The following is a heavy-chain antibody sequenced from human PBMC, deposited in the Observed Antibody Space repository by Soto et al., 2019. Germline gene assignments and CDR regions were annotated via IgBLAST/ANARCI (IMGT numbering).Heavy chain of an antibody. Sequence: QVQLVQSGAEVKKPGASVKVSCKTSGYTFTTYGVSWVRQAPGQGLEWMGWISAYNGNTNYAQKLQGRVTMTTDTSTSTAYMELRGLRSDDTAVYYCARDRYYYGSGCYYISWFDPWGQGTLVTVSS. D-gene: IGHD3-10*01. CDR1: GYTFTTYG. CDR3: ARDRYYYGSGCYYISWFDP. J-gene: IGHJ5*02. V-gene: IGHV1-18*04. CDR2: ISAYNGNT.